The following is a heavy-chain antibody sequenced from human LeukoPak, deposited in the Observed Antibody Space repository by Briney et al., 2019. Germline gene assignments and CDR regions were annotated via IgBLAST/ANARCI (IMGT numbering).Heavy chain of an antibody. CDR3: ARSSYYYDSSGYYYDAFDI. V-gene: IGHV4-59*01. CDR1: GGSISSYY. Sequence: SETLSLTCTVSGGSISSYYWSWIRQPPGKGLEWIGYIYYSGSTNYNPPLKSRVTISVDTSKNKFSLKLSSVTAADTAVYYCARSSYYYDSSGYYYDAFDIWGQGTMVTVSS. D-gene: IGHD3-22*01. CDR2: IYYSGST. J-gene: IGHJ3*02.